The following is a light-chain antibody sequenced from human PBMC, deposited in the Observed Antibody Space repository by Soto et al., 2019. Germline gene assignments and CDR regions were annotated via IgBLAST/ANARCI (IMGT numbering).Light chain of an antibody. CDR1: SSDVGGYNY. CDR2: EVS. J-gene: IGLJ2*01. V-gene: IGLV2-8*01. Sequence: QSVLTQPPSASGSPGQSVTISCTGTSSDVGGYNYVSWYQQYPGKVPKLMIYEVSKRPSGVPDRFSGSKSGNTASLTVSGLQAEDEADYYCSSYAGSNKKVFGGGTKLTVL. CDR3: SSYAGSNKKV.